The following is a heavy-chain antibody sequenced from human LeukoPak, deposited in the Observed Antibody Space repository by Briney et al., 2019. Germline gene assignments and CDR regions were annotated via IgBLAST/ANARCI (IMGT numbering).Heavy chain of an antibody. Sequence: SVKVSCKASGGTFSSYAISWVRQAPGQGLEWMGRIIPILGIANYAQKFQGRVTITADKSTSTAYMELSRLRSEDTAVYYCAKDYRSAAAGSLDYWGQGTLVTVSS. CDR2: IIPILGIA. CDR1: GGTFSSYA. J-gene: IGHJ4*02. D-gene: IGHD6-13*01. V-gene: IGHV1-69*04. CDR3: AKDYRSAAAGSLDY.